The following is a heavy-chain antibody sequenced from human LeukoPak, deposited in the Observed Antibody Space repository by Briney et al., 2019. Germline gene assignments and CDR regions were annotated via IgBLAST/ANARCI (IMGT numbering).Heavy chain of an antibody. Sequence: TGGSLRLSCAASGFTFSSYSMHWVRQAPGKGLEYVSAITSNGGRTYYANSVKGRFTISRDSSKNTLYLQMGSLRAEDMAVYYCARWGGRYPFDYWGQGTLVTVSS. D-gene: IGHD3-16*02. J-gene: IGHJ4*02. CDR2: ITSNGGRT. CDR1: GFTFSSYS. CDR3: ARWGGRYPFDY. V-gene: IGHV3-64*01.